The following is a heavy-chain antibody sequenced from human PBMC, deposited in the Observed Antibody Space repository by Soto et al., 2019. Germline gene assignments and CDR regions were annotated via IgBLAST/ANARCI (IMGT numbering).Heavy chain of an antibody. CDR1: GFIFTTYP. J-gene: IGHJ4*02. V-gene: IGHV3-30*03. Sequence: QEQLVESGGGVVQPGGSLRLSCVASGFIFTTYPLHWVRQAPGKGLEWVAAIAYDGTSKYYADSVKGRFTISRDNPKNTVNLQVNSLRPEDTAVHYCVTGRGADDSDYFAYCGQGTLVSVSS. CDR3: VTGRGADDSDYFAY. CDR2: IAYDGTSK. D-gene: IGHD4-4*01.